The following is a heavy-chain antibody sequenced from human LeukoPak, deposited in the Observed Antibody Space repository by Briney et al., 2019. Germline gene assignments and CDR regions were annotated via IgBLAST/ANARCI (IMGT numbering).Heavy chain of an antibody. CDR1: GFTVSSNY. J-gene: IGHJ4*02. V-gene: IGHV3-53*01. D-gene: IGHD6-13*01. CDR2: IYSGGST. Sequence: GGSLILSCAASGFTVSSNYMSWVRQAPGKGLEWVSIIYSGGSTYYADSVKGRFTISRDNSKNTLYLQMNSLRAEDTAIYYCARGGIGHCDYWGQGTLVTVSS. CDR3: ARGGIGHCDY.